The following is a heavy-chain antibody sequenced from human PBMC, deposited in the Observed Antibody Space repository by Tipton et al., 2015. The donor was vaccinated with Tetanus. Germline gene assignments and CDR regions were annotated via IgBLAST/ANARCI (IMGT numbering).Heavy chain of an antibody. D-gene: IGHD3-3*01. Sequence: TLSLTCTVSGGSIRGGTFYWGWIRQPPGKGLEWIGSIYESGDTYYIPSLKSRVTISGDTSKNQFSLNLNSTAAADTGVYYCARHQSGYFTPFDYWGQGNLVTVSS. J-gene: IGHJ4*02. V-gene: IGHV4-39*01. CDR2: IYESGDT. CDR3: ARHQSGYFTPFDY. CDR1: GGSIRGGTFY.